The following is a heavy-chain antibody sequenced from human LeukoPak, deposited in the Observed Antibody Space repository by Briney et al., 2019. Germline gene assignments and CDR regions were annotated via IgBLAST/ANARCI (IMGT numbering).Heavy chain of an antibody. V-gene: IGHV3-48*01. J-gene: IGHJ5*02. Sequence: PGGSLRLSCAASGFTFSSYSMNWVRQAPGKGLEWVSYISSSSSTIYYADSVKGRFTISRDNAKNSLYLQMNSLRAEDTAVYYCARVVTPITIFGVVISLDPWGQGTLVTVSS. CDR2: ISSSSSTI. CDR1: GFTFSSYS. D-gene: IGHD3-3*01. CDR3: ARVVTPITIFGVVISLDP.